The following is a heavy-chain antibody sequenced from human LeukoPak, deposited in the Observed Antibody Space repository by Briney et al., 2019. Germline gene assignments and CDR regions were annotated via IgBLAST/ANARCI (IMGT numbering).Heavy chain of an antibody. CDR2: INTYNGNT. J-gene: IGHJ4*02. Sequence: GASVKVSCKASGYDFTSVGITWVRRAPGQGLEWMGWINTYNGNTDYAQKLQGRVTMTTDTSTSTAYMELRSLRSDDTALYYCATNYYDSSGYYSIDYWGQGTLVTVSS. V-gene: IGHV1-18*01. CDR1: GYDFTSVG. CDR3: ATNYYDSSGYYSIDY. D-gene: IGHD3-22*01.